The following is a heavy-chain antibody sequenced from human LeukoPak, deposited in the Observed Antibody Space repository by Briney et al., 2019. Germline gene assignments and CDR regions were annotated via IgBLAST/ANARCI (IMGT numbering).Heavy chain of an antibody. Sequence: PSETLSLTCTVSGGSLSSYYWSWIRQPPGKGLEWIGEINHSGSTNYNPSLKSRVTISVDTSKNQFSLKLSSVTAADTAVYYCARCLSYYYGSGFDYWGQGTLVTVSS. CDR3: ARCLSYYYGSGFDY. J-gene: IGHJ4*02. CDR2: INHSGST. D-gene: IGHD3-10*01. CDR1: GGSLSSYY. V-gene: IGHV4-34*01.